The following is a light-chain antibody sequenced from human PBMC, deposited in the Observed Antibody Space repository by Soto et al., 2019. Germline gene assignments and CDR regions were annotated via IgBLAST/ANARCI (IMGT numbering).Light chain of an antibody. CDR2: SAS. V-gene: IGKV1-9*01. CDR3: QHRHSYPIT. Sequence: DIPLTQSPSFLSASVGDRVAITCRASQGISNYLAWYQQKPGKGPKLLIHSASTLQSGVPSRFSGSGSGTEFTLTISSLQPEDFATYYCQHRHSYPITFGQGTRLEIK. J-gene: IGKJ5*01. CDR1: QGISNY.